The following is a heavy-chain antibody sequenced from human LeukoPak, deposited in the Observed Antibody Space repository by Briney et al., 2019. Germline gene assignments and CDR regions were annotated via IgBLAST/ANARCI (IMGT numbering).Heavy chain of an antibody. D-gene: IGHD6-13*01. J-gene: IGHJ1*01. CDR1: GFTLRSYT. CDR2: IGISSNKI. CDR3: ARAHGGIAAAVYYFQH. V-gene: IGHV3-21*04. Sequence: MSGGSLRLSCAVSGFTLRSYTMNWVRQAPGKGLEWVSSIGISSNKIYYADSVKGRFIISRDNAKNSVYLQMNSLRAEDTAVYYCARAHGGIAAAVYYFQHWGQGTLVTVSS.